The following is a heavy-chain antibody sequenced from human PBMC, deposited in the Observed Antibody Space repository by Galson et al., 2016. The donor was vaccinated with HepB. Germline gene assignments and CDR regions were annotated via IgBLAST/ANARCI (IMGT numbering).Heavy chain of an antibody. CDR2: ISRGSAYI. CDR1: GFTFSSYN. D-gene: IGHD6-13*01. V-gene: IGHV3-21*01. J-gene: IGHJ3*02. CDR3: ARTPGYSGTWYDAFDI. Sequence: SLRLSCAASGFTFSSYNLNWVRQAPGKGLEWVSSISRGSAYIYYADSVKGRFTISRDNAKNSLYLQMHSLRAEDTAIYFCARTPGYSGTWYDAFDIWGPGTIVTVSS.